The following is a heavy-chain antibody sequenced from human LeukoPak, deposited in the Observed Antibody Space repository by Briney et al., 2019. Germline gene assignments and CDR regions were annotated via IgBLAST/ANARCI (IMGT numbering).Heavy chain of an antibody. Sequence: ASVKVSCKASGYTFTSYGISWVRQAPGQGLEWMGWISAYNGNTNYAQKLQGRVTMTTDTSTSTAYMELRSLRSDDTAVYYVARDIVGATPTDYWGQGTLVTVSS. CDR1: GYTFTSYG. D-gene: IGHD1-26*01. CDR3: ARDIVGATPTDY. V-gene: IGHV1-18*01. CDR2: ISAYNGNT. J-gene: IGHJ4*02.